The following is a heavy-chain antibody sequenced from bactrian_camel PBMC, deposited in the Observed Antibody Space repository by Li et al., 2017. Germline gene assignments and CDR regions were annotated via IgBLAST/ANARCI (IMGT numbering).Heavy chain of an antibody. CDR2: INFAGGST. CDR1: GFTFSSYT. CDR3: AKDYVDGLGIDY. V-gene: IGHV3S1*01. Sequence: QVQLVESGGALVQPGGSVKLSCSASGFTFSSYTMGWVRQAPGKGLEWVSGINFAGGSTYYADSVKGRFTISRDDAKNTLYLQLNSLKTEDTAMYYCAKDYVDGLGIDYWGQGTQVTVS. D-gene: IGHD1*01. J-gene: IGHJ4*01.